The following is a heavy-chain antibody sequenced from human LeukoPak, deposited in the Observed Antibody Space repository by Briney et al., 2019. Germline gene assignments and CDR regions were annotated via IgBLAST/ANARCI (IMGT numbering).Heavy chain of an antibody. CDR3: ATAKEMDV. J-gene: IGHJ6*02. Sequence: SETLSLTCTVSGGSVSSGSYYWSWIRQPPGKGLEWIGYIYYSGSTNYNPSLKSRVTISVDTSKNQFSLQFSLKLSSVTAADTAVYYCATAKEMDVWGQGTTVTVSS. CDR2: IYYSGST. CDR1: GGSVSSGSYY. V-gene: IGHV4-61*01.